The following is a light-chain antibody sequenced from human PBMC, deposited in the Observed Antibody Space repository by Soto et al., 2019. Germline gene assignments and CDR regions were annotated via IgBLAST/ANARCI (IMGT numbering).Light chain of an antibody. V-gene: IGKV2-30*02. CDR3: MQGTHWPWT. CDR2: KVS. CDR1: QSLVHSDGNTY. J-gene: IGKJ1*01. Sequence: DVVRTQSPLSLPVTLGQPASISCRSSQSLVHSDGNTYLNWFQQRPGQCPRRLIYKVSNRDSGVPDRFFGSGSGTDFTLKISRVEAEDVGVYYCMQGTHWPWTFGQGTRVEIK.